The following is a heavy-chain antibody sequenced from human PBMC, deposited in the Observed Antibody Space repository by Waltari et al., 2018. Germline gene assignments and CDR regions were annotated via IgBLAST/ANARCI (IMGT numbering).Heavy chain of an antibody. D-gene: IGHD3-3*01. Sequence: EVQLVESGGGLVQPGGSLRLSCAASGFTFSSYWMSWVRQAPGKGLEWVANIKQDGSEKYYVDSVKGRVTISRDNAKNSLYLQMNSLRAEDTAVYYCASAYYDFWSGYFGSSRPVAFDIWGQGTMVTVSS. CDR3: ASAYYDFWSGYFGSSRPVAFDI. CDR1: GFTFSSYW. V-gene: IGHV3-7*01. CDR2: IKQDGSEK. J-gene: IGHJ3*02.